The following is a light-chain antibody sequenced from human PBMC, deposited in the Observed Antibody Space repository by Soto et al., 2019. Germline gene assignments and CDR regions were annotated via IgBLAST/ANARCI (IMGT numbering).Light chain of an antibody. J-gene: IGKJ1*01. CDR2: DAS. Sequence: DIQMTQSPSTLSASVGARVPITCRASQSISSWLAWYQQKPGKAPKLLIHDASSLESGVPSTFSGSGSGTEFTLTISSLQPDDFAAYYCQQYSSYPWTFGQGTKVDIK. CDR1: QSISSW. CDR3: QQYSSYPWT. V-gene: IGKV1-5*01.